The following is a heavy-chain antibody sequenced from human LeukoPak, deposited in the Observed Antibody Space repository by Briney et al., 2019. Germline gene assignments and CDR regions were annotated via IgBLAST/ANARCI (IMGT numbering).Heavy chain of an antibody. CDR2: IYYTGST. V-gene: IGHV4-59*12. CDR3: ARGRPEAPYNWNYVRGRVFAFDY. Sequence: SETLSLTCTVSGGSISSYYWSWIRQPPGKGLEWIGYIYYTGSTNYNPSLKSRVTISVDTSKNQFSLKLSSVTAADTAVYYCARGRPEAPYNWNYVRGRVFAFDYWGQGTLVTVSS. CDR1: GGSISSYY. D-gene: IGHD1-7*01. J-gene: IGHJ4*02.